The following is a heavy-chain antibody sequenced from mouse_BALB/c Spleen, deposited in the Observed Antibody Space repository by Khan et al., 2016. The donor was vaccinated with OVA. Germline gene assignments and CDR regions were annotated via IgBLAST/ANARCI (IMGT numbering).Heavy chain of an antibody. Sequence: QVQLKESGAELVRPGTSVKMSCKAAGYTFTNYWIGWVKQRPGHGLEWVGDIYPGGGYTNYNEKFKGKATLTVDTSSSTAYMQLSRLTSEDSAFYYWARRGAARATWDYCDYWGQGTTLTVSS. J-gene: IGHJ2*01. CDR3: ARRGAARATWDYCDY. CDR1: GYTFTNYW. V-gene: IGHV1-63*02. D-gene: IGHD3-1*01. CDR2: IYPGGGYT.